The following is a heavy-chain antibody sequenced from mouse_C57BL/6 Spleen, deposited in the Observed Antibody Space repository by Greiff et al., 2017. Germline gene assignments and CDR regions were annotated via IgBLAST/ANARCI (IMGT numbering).Heavy chain of an antibody. Sequence: QVQLQQSGAELVRPGTSVKMSCKASGYTFTNYWIGWAKQRPGHGLEWIGDIYPGGGYTNYNEKFKSKATLTADKSSSTAYMQFSSLTSEDSAIYYCARFLRLRNYAMDYWGQGTSVTVSS. J-gene: IGHJ4*01. CDR3: ARFLRLRNYAMDY. V-gene: IGHV1-63*01. CDR1: GYTFTNYW. CDR2: IYPGGGYT. D-gene: IGHD3-2*02.